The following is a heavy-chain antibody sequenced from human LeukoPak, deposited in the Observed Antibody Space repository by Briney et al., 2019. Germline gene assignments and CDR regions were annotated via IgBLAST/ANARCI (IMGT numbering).Heavy chain of an antibody. V-gene: IGHV3-7*03. CDR3: ARDGEPLLWFGELLGPYFDY. Sequence: GGSLRLSCAASGFTFSSYWMSWVRQAPGKGLEWVANIKQDGSEKYYVDSVKGRFTISRDNAKNSLYLQMNSLRAEDTAVYYCARDGEPLLWFGELLGPYFDYWGQEPWSPSPQ. D-gene: IGHD3-10*01. J-gene: IGHJ4*01. CDR1: GFTFSSYW. CDR2: IKQDGSEK.